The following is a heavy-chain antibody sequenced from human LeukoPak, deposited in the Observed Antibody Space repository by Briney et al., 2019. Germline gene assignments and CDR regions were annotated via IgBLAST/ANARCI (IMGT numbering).Heavy chain of an antibody. J-gene: IGHJ4*02. V-gene: IGHV3-30-3*02. CDR3: AKSTNSCSGGSCYSGFDY. D-gene: IGHD2-15*01. CDR1: GFTFSSYA. CDR2: ISYDGSNK. Sequence: PGRSLRLSCAASGFTFSSYAMHWVRQAPGKGLEWVAVISYDGSNKYYADSVKGRFTISRDNSRNTLYLQMNSLRAEDTAIYYCAKSTNSCSGGSCYSGFDYWGQGTLVTASS.